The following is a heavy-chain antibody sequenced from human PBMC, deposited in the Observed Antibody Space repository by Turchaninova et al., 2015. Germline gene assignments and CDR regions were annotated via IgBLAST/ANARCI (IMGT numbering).Heavy chain of an antibody. J-gene: IGHJ3*02. V-gene: IGHV4-34*01. CDR3: ARRPYGAFDI. CDR2: INHSGST. CDR1: GGSFSGYY. Sequence: QGQLQQWGAGLLKPSGTLSLTCPVYGGSFSGYYWSWIRPPPGKGLEGIGEINHSGSTNYNPSLKSRVTISVDTSKNQFSLKLSSVTAADTAVYYCARRPYGAFDIWGQGTMVTVSS. D-gene: IGHD2-8*01.